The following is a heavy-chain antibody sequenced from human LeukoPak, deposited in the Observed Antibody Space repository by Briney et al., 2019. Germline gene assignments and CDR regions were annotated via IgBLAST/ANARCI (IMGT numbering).Heavy chain of an antibody. CDR3: AKVANYYYGSETYYLFEH. CDR1: GFTFTTYW. Sequence: GGSLRLSCAASGFTFTTYWMSWVRQAPGKGLEWVANIKQDGTEKYYVDSVKGRFTISRDNAKNSLYLQMNSLRVEDTAVYYCAKVANYYYGSETYYLFEHWGQGTPVTASS. D-gene: IGHD3-10*01. CDR2: IKQDGTEK. V-gene: IGHV3-7*01. J-gene: IGHJ4*02.